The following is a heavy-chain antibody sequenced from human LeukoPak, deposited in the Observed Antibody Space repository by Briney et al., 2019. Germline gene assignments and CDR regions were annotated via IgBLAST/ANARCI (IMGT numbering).Heavy chain of an antibody. Sequence: SETLSLTCTVSGGSMSSHYWSWIWQPPGKGLEWIGHIYYSGSTNYNPSLKSRVTISVDTSTNQFSLKLSSVTAADTAVYYCARGKYFGSGSYYFGYFDYWGQGTLVTVSS. J-gene: IGHJ4*02. D-gene: IGHD3-10*01. CDR2: IYYSGST. CDR1: GGSMSSHY. V-gene: IGHV4-59*08. CDR3: ARGKYFGSGSYYFGYFDY.